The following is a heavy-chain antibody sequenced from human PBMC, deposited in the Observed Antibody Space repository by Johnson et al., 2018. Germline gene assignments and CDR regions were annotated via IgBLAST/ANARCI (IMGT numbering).Heavy chain of an antibody. CDR2: ISGSGGST. V-gene: IGHV3-23*01. J-gene: IGHJ6*02. CDR3: AKDLYGMDV. Sequence: WVRQAPGKGLELVSAISGSGGSTYYADSVKGRFTISRDNSKNTLYLQMNSLRAEDTAVYYCAKDLYGMDVWGQGTTVTVSS.